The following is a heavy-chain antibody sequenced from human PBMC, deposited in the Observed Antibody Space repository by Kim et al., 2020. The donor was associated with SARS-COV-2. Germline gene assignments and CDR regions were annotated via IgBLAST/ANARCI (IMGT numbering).Heavy chain of an antibody. D-gene: IGHD6-13*01. CDR2: IIPILGIA. Sequence: SVKVSCKASGGTFSSYAISWVRQAPGQGLEWMGRIIPILGIANYAQKFQGRVTITADKSTSTAYMELSSLRSEDTAVYYCAREGSSWYEGNWFDPWGQGTLVTVSS. CDR1: GGTFSSYA. J-gene: IGHJ5*02. CDR3: AREGSSWYEGNWFDP. V-gene: IGHV1-69*04.